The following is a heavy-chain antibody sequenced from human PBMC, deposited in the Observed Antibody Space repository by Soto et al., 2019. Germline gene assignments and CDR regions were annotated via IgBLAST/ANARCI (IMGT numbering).Heavy chain of an antibody. CDR2: IWYDGSNK. J-gene: IGHJ4*02. D-gene: IGHD6-13*01. CDR3: ARFSSRPPPTHSSSERTVGLDY. CDR1: GFTFSSYG. V-gene: IGHV3-33*01. Sequence: GGSLRLSCAASGFTFSSYGMHWVRQAPGKGLEWVAVIWYDGSNKYYADSVKGRFTISRDNSKKTLYLQMNCLRAEDTAVYYCARFSSRPPPTHSSSERTVGLDYWGQGTLVTVSS.